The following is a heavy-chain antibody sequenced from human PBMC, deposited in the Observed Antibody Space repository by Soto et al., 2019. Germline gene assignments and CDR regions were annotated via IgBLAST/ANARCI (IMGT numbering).Heavy chain of an antibody. CDR2: IWYDGSNK. CDR3: AREDYIVVVGLDY. Sequence: GGSLRLSCAASGFTFSSYAMHWVRQASGKGLEWVAVIWYDGSNKYYADSVKGRFTISRDNSNNTLYLQMNSLRVEDTAVYYCAREDYIVVVGLDYWGQGSLVTVSS. CDR1: GFTFSSYA. J-gene: IGHJ4*02. D-gene: IGHD2-2*01. V-gene: IGHV3-33*01.